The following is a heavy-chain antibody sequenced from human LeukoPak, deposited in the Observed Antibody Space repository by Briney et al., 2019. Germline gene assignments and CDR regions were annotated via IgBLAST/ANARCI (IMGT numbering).Heavy chain of an antibody. J-gene: IGHJ6*02. CDR3: AGDRLILGYCSSTSCLTDDYYYGMDV. CDR1: GGSISSGGYY. D-gene: IGHD2-2*01. CDR2: IYYSGST. Sequence: PSQTLSLTCTVSGGSISSGGYYWSWIRQHPGKGLEWIGYIYYSGSTYYNPPLKSRVTISVDTSKNQFSLKLSSVTAADTAVYYCAGDRLILGYCSSTSCLTDDYYYGMDVWGQGTTVTVSS. V-gene: IGHV4-31*03.